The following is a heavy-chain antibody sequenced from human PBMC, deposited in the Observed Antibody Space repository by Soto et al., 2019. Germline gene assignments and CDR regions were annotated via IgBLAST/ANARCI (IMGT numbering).Heavy chain of an antibody. CDR3: AREGLWLVRVGGVQYHCMDV. CDR1: GGAFSSSA. D-gene: IGHD1-26*01. Sequence: QVQLVQSGAEVKKPGSSVKVSCKASGGAFSSSAISWVRQAPGQGLAWMGGIIPIFGTANYAQKFQGRIPITADVSAYTAYMELNTLTSDDTAIYFCAREGLWLVRVGGVQYHCMDVWGQGTTVTVSS. V-gene: IGHV1-69*01. J-gene: IGHJ6*03. CDR2: IIPIFGTA.